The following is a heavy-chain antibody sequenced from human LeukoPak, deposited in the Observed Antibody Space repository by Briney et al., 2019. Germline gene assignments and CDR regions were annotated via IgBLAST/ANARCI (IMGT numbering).Heavy chain of an antibody. CDR2: IYHSGST. V-gene: IGHV4-38-2*02. CDR1: GYSISSGYY. D-gene: IGHD1-26*01. CDR3: ARVGGWGAFDI. J-gene: IGHJ3*02. Sequence: PSETLSLTCTVSGYSISSGYYWGWIRQPPGKGLGWIGSIYHSGSTYYNPSLKSRVTISVDTSKNQFSLKLSSVTAADTAVYYCARVGGWGAFDIWGQGTMVTVSS.